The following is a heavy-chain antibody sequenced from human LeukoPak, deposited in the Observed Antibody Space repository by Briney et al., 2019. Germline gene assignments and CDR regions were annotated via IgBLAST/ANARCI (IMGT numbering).Heavy chain of an antibody. J-gene: IGHJ6*03. Sequence: SETLSLTCAVYGGSFSGYYWSWIRQPPGKGLEWIGSIYYSGSTYYIPSLKSRVTISVDTSKNQFSLKLSSVTAADTAVYYCARGICSTTTCYSYYFYYYMDVWGKGTTVTVSS. V-gene: IGHV4-34*01. D-gene: IGHD2-2*01. CDR2: IYYSGST. CDR1: GGSFSGYY. CDR3: ARGICSTTTCYSYYFYYYMDV.